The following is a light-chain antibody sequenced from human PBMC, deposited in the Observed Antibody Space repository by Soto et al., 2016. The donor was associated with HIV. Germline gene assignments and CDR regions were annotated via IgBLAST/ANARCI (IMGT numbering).Light chain of an antibody. Sequence: QVTQSPPTLSASVGDTVTITCRATQTISPWLAWYQQKPGKAPKLLIYQTSSLESGVPSRFSGTGSATEFTLTISSLQPDDFAVYYCQQYADYSRAFGQGTKLEMK. CDR1: QTISPW. J-gene: IGKJ1*01. V-gene: IGKV1-5*03. CDR2: QTS. CDR3: QQYADYSRA.